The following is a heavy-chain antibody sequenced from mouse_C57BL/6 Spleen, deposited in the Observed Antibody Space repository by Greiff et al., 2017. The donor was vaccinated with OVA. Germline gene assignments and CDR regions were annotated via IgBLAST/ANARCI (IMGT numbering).Heavy chain of an antibody. V-gene: IGHV1-82*01. J-gene: IGHJ2*01. D-gene: IGHD3-2*02. Sequence: VQLQQSGPELVKPGASVKISCKASGYAFSSSWMNWVKQRPGKGLEWIGRIYPGDGDTNYNGKFKGKATLTADKSSSTAYMQLSSLTSEDSAVYFCARGSGYGFDYWGQGTTLTVSS. CDR2: IYPGDGDT. CDR3: ARGSGYGFDY. CDR1: GYAFSSSW.